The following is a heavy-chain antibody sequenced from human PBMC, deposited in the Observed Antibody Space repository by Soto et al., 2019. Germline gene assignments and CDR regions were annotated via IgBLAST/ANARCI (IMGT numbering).Heavy chain of an antibody. CDR3: ARGRTYYYDSSGPNWDY. CDR1: GGTFSSYA. D-gene: IGHD3-22*01. V-gene: IGHV1-69*12. CDR2: IIPIFGTA. J-gene: IGHJ4*02. Sequence: QVQLVQSGAEVKKPGSSVKVSCKASGGTFSSYAISWVRQAPGQGLEWMGGIIPIFGTANYAQKFQGRVTITADESTSTAYMELSSLRSEETAVYYCARGRTYYYDSSGPNWDYWGQGTLVTVSS.